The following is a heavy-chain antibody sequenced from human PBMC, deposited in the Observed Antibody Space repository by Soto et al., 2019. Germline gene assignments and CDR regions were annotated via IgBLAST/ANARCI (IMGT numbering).Heavy chain of an antibody. D-gene: IGHD3-22*01. CDR3: ARDASDSSGHGIDY. CDR1: GGSISSGGYY. CDR2: IYYSGST. V-gene: IGHV4-31*03. J-gene: IGHJ4*02. Sequence: SETLSLTCTVSGGSISSGGYYWSWIRQHPGKGLEWIGYIYYSGSTYYNPSLKSRVTISVDTSKNQFSLKLSSVTAADTAVYYCARDASDSSGHGIDYWGQGTLVTVSS.